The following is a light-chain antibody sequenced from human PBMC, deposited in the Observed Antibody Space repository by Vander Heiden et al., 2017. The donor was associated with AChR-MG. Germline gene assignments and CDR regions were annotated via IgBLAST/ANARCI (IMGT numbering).Light chain of an antibody. CDR2: WAS. CDR1: QCALHNSNNKNN. CDR3: QQYYSSPRT. J-gene: IGKJ1*01. Sequence: DIVMTHSPDSLALALGESATIPSKSRQCALHNSNNKNNLAWYQQKPGQPPKLLTYWASIREFGVPDRFSGSGSGTDFSLTISSLQAEDVAVYCCQQYYSSPRTFGQGTKVEIK. V-gene: IGKV4-1*01.